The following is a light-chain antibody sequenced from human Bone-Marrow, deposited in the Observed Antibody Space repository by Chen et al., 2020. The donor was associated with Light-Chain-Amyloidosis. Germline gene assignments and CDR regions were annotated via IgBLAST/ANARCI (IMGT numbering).Light chain of an antibody. CDR2: RDS. V-gene: IGLV3-25*02. CDR3: QSADDSGKGEVI. J-gene: IGLJ2*01. CDR1: DFPTKY. Sequence: SYEPPPPPSFSVSPFQTARITCSVDDFPTKYAYSYQKKAGHAPVLVIHRDSERPSGISERFSGSCTGTPATLTISGVHAEAHADYDVQSADDSGKGEVIFARGTKLT.